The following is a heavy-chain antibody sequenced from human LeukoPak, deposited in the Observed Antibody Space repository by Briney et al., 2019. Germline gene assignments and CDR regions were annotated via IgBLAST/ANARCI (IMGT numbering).Heavy chain of an antibody. V-gene: IGHV4-4*07. Sequence: SETLSLTCTVSGGSISSYYWSWIRQPAGKGLEWIGRIYTSGSTNYNPSLKSRVTMSVDTFKNQFSLKLSSVTAADTAVYYCAREEVYISHLYYFDYWGQGTLVTVSS. CDR1: GGSISSYY. CDR3: AREEVYISHLYYFDY. CDR2: IYTSGST. D-gene: IGHD2-8*01. J-gene: IGHJ4*02.